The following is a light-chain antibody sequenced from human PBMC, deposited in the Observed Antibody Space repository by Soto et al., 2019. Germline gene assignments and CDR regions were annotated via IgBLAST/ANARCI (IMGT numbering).Light chain of an antibody. CDR1: ESLSSN. V-gene: IGKV3-15*01. J-gene: IGKJ4*01. Sequence: EIVMTQSPATLSVSPGESATLSCRASESLSSNLAWYQQKPGQAPRLLIYGASTRATGIPARFSGSGSGTEFTLTISGLQSEDCAIYYCQQCNNWPPLTFGGGTKVEIK. CDR2: GAS. CDR3: QQCNNWPPLT.